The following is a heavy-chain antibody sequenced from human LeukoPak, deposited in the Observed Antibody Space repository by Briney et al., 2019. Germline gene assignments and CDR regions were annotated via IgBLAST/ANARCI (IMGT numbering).Heavy chain of an antibody. Sequence: GGSLRLSCAASGFTFSNAWMSWVRQAPGKGLEWVGRIKSKTDGGTTDYAAPVKGRFTISRDDSKNTLYLQMNSLKTEDTAVYYCTTDPQQLVWSRWGAVDYWGQGTLVTVSS. CDR3: TTDPQQLVWSRWGAVDY. CDR1: GFTFSNAW. CDR2: IKSKTDGGTT. V-gene: IGHV3-15*01. J-gene: IGHJ4*02. D-gene: IGHD6-6*01.